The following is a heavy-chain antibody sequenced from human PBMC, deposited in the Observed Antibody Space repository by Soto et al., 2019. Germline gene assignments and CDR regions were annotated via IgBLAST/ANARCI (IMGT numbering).Heavy chain of an antibody. Sequence: GASVKVSCKASGYTFTSYGISWVRQAPGQGLERMGWISAYNGNTNYAQKLQGRVTMTTDTSTSTAYMELRSLRSDDTAVYYCARAHSQKITIFGVVSPNWFDPWGQGTLVTVSS. CDR2: ISAYNGNT. V-gene: IGHV1-18*01. D-gene: IGHD3-3*01. CDR1: GYTFTSYG. J-gene: IGHJ5*02. CDR3: ARAHSQKITIFGVVSPNWFDP.